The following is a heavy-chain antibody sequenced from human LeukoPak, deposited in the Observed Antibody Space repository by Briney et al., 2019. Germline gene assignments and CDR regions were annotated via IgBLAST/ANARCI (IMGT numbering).Heavy chain of an antibody. CDR1: GGSVSSTSSSYF. Sequence: PSETLSLTCTVSGGSVSSTSSSYFWNWMRQPPGKGLEWIGYIYHTGSTKYNPSLESRVTMPVDTFKNQFSLKLRSVTAADTAVYYCTRSIMNFYVSGTWGRGTLVTVSS. CDR3: TRSIMNFYVSGT. CDR2: IYHTGST. V-gene: IGHV4-61*01. J-gene: IGHJ5*02. D-gene: IGHD3-10*01.